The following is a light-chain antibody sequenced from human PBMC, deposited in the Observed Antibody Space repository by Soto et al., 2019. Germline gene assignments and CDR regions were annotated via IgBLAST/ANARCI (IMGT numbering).Light chain of an antibody. CDR1: QSINRW. Sequence: DIETSQSASRVSAYVRHRVTITCRASQSINRWLAWYQQKPGKAPKLLIYKASSLESGVPSRFSGGGIGTEFSLSISSLQPDDFATYYCQQYSTYPYIFGQGTKVDIK. CDR2: KAS. CDR3: QQYSTYPYI. J-gene: IGKJ2*01. V-gene: IGKV1-5*03.